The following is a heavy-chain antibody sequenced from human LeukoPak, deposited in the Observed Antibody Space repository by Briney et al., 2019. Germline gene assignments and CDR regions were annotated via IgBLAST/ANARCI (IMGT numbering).Heavy chain of an antibody. CDR1: GFTFSSYA. Sequence: GGSLRLSCAASGFTFSSYAMSWVRQAPGKGLEWVSAIRVSGGSTYYADSVKGRFTISRDNSKNTLYLQMNSLRAEDTAVYYCAKGRDCSGGSCYSYYYYYYMDVWGKGTTVTVSS. J-gene: IGHJ6*03. CDR3: AKGRDCSGGSCYSYYYYYYMDV. V-gene: IGHV3-23*01. D-gene: IGHD2-15*01. CDR2: IRVSGGST.